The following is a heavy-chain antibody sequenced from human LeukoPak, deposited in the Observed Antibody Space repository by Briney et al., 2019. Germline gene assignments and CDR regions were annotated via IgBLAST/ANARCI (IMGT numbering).Heavy chain of an antibody. Sequence: GGSLRLSCAASGFTFSGYWMSWVRQAPGKWLEWVANIKQDGSEKYYVDSVKGRFTISRDNAKNSLYLQMNSLRAEDTAVYYCARYTDYWGQGTLVTVSS. J-gene: IGHJ4*02. D-gene: IGHD3-16*02. CDR2: IKQDGSEK. CDR1: GFTFSGYW. V-gene: IGHV3-7*01. CDR3: ARYTDY.